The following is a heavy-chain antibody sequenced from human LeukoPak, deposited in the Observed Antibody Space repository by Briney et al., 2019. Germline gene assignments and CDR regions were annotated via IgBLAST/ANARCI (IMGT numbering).Heavy chain of an antibody. V-gene: IGHV1-2*02. CDR1: GYTFTDDY. J-gene: IGHJ4*02. CDR3: ARDLRGNSMFFDY. CDR2: INPNSGDT. Sequence: GASVKVSCKASGYTFTDDYVHWVRQAPGQGLEWMGWINPNSGDTHYPQRFQGRVTLTSDTSISTAYMELSRLSPDDTAFYYCARDLRGNSMFFDYWGQGNLVTVSS. D-gene: IGHD4-23*01.